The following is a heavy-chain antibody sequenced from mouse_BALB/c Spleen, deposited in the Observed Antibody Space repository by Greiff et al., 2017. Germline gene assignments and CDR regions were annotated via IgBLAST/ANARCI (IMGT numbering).Heavy chain of an antibody. CDR2: INPSTGYT. D-gene: IGHD2-4*01. CDR1: GYTFTSYW. Sequence: VQLQQSGAELAKPGASVKMSCKASGYTFTSYWMHWVKQRPGQGLEWIGYINPSTGYTEYNQKFKDKATLTADKSSSTAYMQLSSLTSEDSAVYYCARSTMITGWFAYWGQGTLVTVSA. V-gene: IGHV1-7*01. CDR3: ARSTMITGWFAY. J-gene: IGHJ3*01.